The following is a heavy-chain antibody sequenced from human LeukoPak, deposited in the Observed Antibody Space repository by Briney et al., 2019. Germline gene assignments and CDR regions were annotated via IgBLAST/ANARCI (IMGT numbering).Heavy chain of an antibody. D-gene: IGHD6-13*01. CDR3: ARVYSSSPDFDY. CDR2: INPNSGGT. J-gene: IGHJ4*02. CDR1: GYTFTGYY. Sequence: ASVKVSCKASGYTFTGYYMHWVRQAPGQGLGWMGWINPNSGGTNYAQKFQGRVTMTRDTSISTAYMELSRLRSDDTAVYYCARVYSSSPDFDYWGQGTLVTVSS. V-gene: IGHV1-2*02.